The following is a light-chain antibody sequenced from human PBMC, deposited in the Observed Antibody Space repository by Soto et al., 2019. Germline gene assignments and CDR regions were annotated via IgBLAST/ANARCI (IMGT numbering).Light chain of an antibody. CDR3: CSYAGSRSPLI. V-gene: IGLV2-23*02. CDR1: SSDVGSYNL. Sequence: QSALTQAASVSGSPGQSITISCTGTSSDVGSYNLVSWYQQHPDKAPKLMIYEVSNRPSGLSNRFSGSKSGNTASLTISGLQAEDEADYYCCSYAGSRSPLIFGTGTKLTVL. CDR2: EVS. J-gene: IGLJ1*01.